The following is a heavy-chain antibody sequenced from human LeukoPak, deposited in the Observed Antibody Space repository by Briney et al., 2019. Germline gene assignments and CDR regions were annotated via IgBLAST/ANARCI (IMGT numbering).Heavy chain of an antibody. D-gene: IGHD1-26*01. CDR3: AREGPSSSGSYLNCFDP. Sequence: SETLSLTCTVSGGSISNYDWSWFRQPPGKGLEWIGYIYYSGSTKYNPSLKSRVTISVDTFKNQFSLKLSSVTAADTAVYYCAREGPSSSGSYLNCFDPWGQGTLVTVSS. CDR1: GGSISNYD. J-gene: IGHJ5*02. V-gene: IGHV4-59*01. CDR2: IYYSGST.